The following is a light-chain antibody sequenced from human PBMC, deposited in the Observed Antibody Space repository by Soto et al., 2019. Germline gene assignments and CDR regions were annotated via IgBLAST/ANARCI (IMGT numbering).Light chain of an antibody. CDR3: QQRSNWPPT. CDR2: DAS. V-gene: IGKV3-11*01. CDR1: QSVSNS. J-gene: IGKJ4*01. Sequence: EIVLTQSPAALSFSPGERATLSCRASQSVSNSLAWYQQKPGQAPRLLIYDASSKPTDIPARFTGSGSGTDFTLTISGLEPEDFAVYYCQQRSNWPPTFGGGTNVEIK.